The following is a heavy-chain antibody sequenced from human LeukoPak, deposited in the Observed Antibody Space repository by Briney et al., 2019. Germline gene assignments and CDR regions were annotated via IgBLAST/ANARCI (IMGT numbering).Heavy chain of an antibody. V-gene: IGHV1-8*01. Sequence: ASVKVSCKASGYSFTSYDINWVRQVTGQGLEWMGWMYPNSGNTAYAQKFQGRVTMTRDTSISTAYMELSSLRSEDTAVYYCARSMTNYFDSWGQGTLVTVSS. J-gene: IGHJ4*02. CDR1: GYSFTSYD. CDR2: MYPNSGNT. CDR3: ARSMTNYFDS.